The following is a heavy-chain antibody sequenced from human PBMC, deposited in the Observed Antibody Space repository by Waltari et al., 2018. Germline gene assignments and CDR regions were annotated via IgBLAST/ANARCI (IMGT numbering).Heavy chain of an antibody. J-gene: IGHJ4*02. D-gene: IGHD3-10*01. V-gene: IGHV4-34*01. CDR3: ARWQGSGSYPFDY. Sequence: QVQLQQWGAGLLKPSETLSLTCAVYGGSFSGYYWSWIGQPPGKGLEWIGEINHSGSTNYNPSLKSRVTISVDTSKNQFSLKLSSVTAADTAVYYCARWQGSGSYPFDYWGQGTLVTVSS. CDR1: GGSFSGYY. CDR2: INHSGST.